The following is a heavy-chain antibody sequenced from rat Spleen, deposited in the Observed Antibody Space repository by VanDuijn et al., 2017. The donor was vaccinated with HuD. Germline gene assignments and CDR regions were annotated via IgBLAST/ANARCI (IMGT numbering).Heavy chain of an antibody. V-gene: IGHV5-25*01. CDR1: GFTFSSFP. CDR2: ISSGGGGI. J-gene: IGHJ3*01. Sequence: EVQLVESGGGLVQPGRSLKLSCAASGFTFSSFPMAWVRQAPKKDLEWVASISSGGGGIYYLDSVKGRFTISRDNAKSTLYLQMDSLRFEDTASYYCARPLNYYSSPWGFSYWGQGTLVTVSS. D-gene: IGHD1-2*01. CDR3: ARPLNYYSSPWGFSY.